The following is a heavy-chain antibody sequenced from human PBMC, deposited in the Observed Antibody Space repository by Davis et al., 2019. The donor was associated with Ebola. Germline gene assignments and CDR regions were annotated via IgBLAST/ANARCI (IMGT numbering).Heavy chain of an antibody. CDR2: IIPIFGTA. D-gene: IGHD6-19*01. J-gene: IGHJ4*02. V-gene: IGHV1-69*05. Sequence: SVKVSCKASGGTFSSYAISWVRQAPGQGLEWMGGIIPIFGTANYAQKLQGRVTMTTDTSTSTAYMELRSLRSDDTAVYYCARAPGQWLVREFDYWGQGTLVTVSS. CDR1: GGTFSSYA. CDR3: ARAPGQWLVREFDY.